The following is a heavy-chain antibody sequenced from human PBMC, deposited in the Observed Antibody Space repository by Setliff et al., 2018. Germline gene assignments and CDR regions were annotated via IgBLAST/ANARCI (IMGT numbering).Heavy chain of an antibody. CDR2: ITWDGYS. J-gene: IGHJ4*02. Sequence: PGGSLRLSCAASGFTLQEYTMHWVRQAPGKGLEWVSLITWDGYSYYAESMNGRFTISRDNSENSLFLQMDGLTTEDTALYHCVKDKSGDRRFSGFVFDIWGQGTQVTVSS. D-gene: IGHD3-22*01. CDR3: VKDKSGDRRFSGFVFDI. CDR1: GFTLQEYT. V-gene: IGHV3-43*01.